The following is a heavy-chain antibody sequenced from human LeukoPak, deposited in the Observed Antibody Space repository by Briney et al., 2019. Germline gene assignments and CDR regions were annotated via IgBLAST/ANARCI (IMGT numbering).Heavy chain of an antibody. J-gene: IGHJ4*02. V-gene: IGHV3-74*01. CDR3: ARVHYLPPLTIGIDY. D-gene: IGHD3-3*01. CDR2: INSDGSST. CDR1: GFTFSSYW. Sequence: PGGSLRLSCAASGFTFSSYWMHWVRQPPGKGLVWVSRINSDGSSTSYADSVKGRFTISRNNAKNTLYLQMNSLRAEDTAVYYCARVHYLPPLTIGIDYWGQGTLVTVSS.